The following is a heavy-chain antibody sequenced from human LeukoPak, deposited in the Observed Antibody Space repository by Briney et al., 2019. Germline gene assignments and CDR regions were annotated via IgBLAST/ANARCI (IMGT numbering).Heavy chain of an antibody. CDR3: ARRPTYCSSTSCYGNWFDP. CDR2: INHSGST. D-gene: IGHD2-2*01. CDR1: GGSSSGYY. V-gene: IGHV4-34*01. J-gene: IGHJ5*02. Sequence: SETLSLTCAVYGGSSSGYYWSWIRQPPGKGLEWIGEINHSGSTNYNPSLKSRVTISVDTSKNQFSLKLSSVTAADTAVYYCARRPTYCSSTSCYGNWFDPWGQGTLVTVSS.